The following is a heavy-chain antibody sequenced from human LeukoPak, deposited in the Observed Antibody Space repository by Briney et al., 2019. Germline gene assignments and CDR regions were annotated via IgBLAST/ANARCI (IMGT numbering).Heavy chain of an antibody. J-gene: IGHJ4*02. Sequence: GGSLRLSCAASGFTFSSYSMDWVRQAPGKGLEWVSYISSSSSTIYYADSVKGRFTISRDNAKNSLYLQMNSLRAEDTAVYYCTRVLYSSGWYGDHYWGQGTLVTVSS. CDR3: TRVLYSSGWYGDHY. D-gene: IGHD6-19*01. CDR1: GFTFSSYS. CDR2: ISSSSSTI. V-gene: IGHV3-48*01.